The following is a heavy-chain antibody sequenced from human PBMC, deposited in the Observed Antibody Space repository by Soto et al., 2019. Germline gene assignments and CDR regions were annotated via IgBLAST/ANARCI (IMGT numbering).Heavy chain of an antibody. V-gene: IGHV3-23*01. CDR1: KFTFSDYA. CDR2: IDGRGTGT. D-gene: IGHD6-6*01. Sequence: AGGSLRLSCAASKFTFSDYAMSWVRQAPGKGLEWIATIDGRGTGTYYAGPVKGRFAISRDNSRNTVDLQMESLRGDGTGMYYCAKDPAKAAPPVTWFDPWGQGTLVTVSS. CDR3: AKDPAKAAPPVTWFDP. J-gene: IGHJ5*02.